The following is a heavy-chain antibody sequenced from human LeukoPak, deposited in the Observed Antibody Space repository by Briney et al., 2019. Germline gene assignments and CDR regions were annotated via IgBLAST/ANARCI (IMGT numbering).Heavy chain of an antibody. D-gene: IGHD2/OR15-2a*01. CDR2: ISITSGFT. V-gene: IGHV3-11*06. J-gene: IGHJ4*02. Sequence: GGSLRLSCAASGFIFSDYYMGWIRQAPGKGLEYISYISITSGFTKYADSVKGRFIISRDNAKKTLYLQMNSLGVDDTAVYYCARDLSRSPRDYWGQGTLVTVSS. CDR1: GFIFSDYY. CDR3: ARDLSRSPRDY.